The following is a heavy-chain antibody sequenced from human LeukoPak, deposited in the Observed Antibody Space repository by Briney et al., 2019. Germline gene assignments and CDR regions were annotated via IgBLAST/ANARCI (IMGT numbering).Heavy chain of an antibody. V-gene: IGHV4-39*07. J-gene: IGHJ4*02. D-gene: IGHD5-18*01. Sequence: SETLSLTCTVSGGSISSSSYYWGWIRQPPGKGLEWIGEINHSGSTNYNPSLKSRVTISVDTSKNQFSLKLSSVTAADTAVYYCARGPSGYSYGGFDYWGQGTLVTVSS. CDR2: INHSGST. CDR1: GGSISSSSYY. CDR3: ARGPSGYSYGGFDY.